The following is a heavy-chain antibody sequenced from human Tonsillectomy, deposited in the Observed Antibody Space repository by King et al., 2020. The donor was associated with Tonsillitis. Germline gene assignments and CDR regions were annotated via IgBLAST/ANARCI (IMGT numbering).Heavy chain of an antibody. CDR2: IYTSGST. CDR1: GGSISSYY. V-gene: IGHV4-4*07. D-gene: IGHD6-19*01. J-gene: IGHJ4*02. Sequence: VQLQESGPGLVKPSETLSLTCTVSGGSISSYYWSWIRQPAGKGREWIGPIYTSGSTNYNPSLKSRVTMSVDTSKNQFSLNLSSVSAADTAVYYCARLSSGWSAHYFDYWGRGTLVTVSS. CDR3: ARLSSGWSAHYFDY.